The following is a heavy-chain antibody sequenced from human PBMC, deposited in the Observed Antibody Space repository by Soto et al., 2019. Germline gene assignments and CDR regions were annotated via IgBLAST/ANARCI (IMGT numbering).Heavy chain of an antibody. J-gene: IGHJ4*02. V-gene: IGHV3-30*18. CDR1: GFTFSNYA. CDR2: VSYDGDNE. Sequence: XXSLRLSCAASGFTFSNYAMHWVRQAPGKGLEWVAIVSYDGDNEYYADSVRGRFFISRDNSRNTLYLQTNRMRAEDTAVYYCAKDRSNSWTFDYWGQGTLVTVSS. D-gene: IGHD6-13*01. CDR3: AKDRSNSWTFDY.